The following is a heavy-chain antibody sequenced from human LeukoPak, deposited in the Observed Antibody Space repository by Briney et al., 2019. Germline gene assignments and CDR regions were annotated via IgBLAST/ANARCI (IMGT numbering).Heavy chain of an antibody. CDR2: ISYDGSNK. CDR3: AKDLSQARTITLVLFDY. V-gene: IGHV3-30*04. J-gene: IGHJ4*02. Sequence: QAGGSLRLSCAASAFTFSSYAMSWVRQAPGKGLEWVAVISYDGSNKYYADSVKGRFTISRDNSKNTLYLQMNSLRAEDTAVYYCAKDLSQARTITLVLFDYWGQGTLVTVSS. CDR1: AFTFSSYA. D-gene: IGHD5-12*01.